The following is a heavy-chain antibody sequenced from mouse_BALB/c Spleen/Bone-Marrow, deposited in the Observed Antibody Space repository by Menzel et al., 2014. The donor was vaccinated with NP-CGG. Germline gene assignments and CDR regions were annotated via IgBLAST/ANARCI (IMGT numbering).Heavy chain of an antibody. CDR3: ARGNYGNYVDYFDY. V-gene: IGHV5-6-3*01. J-gene: IGHJ2*01. Sequence: EVKLMESGGGLVQPGGPLKLSCAASGFTFSSYGMSWVRQTPDKRLELVASINSNGGSTYYPDSVKGRFTISRDNAKNTLSLQMSSLKSEDTAMYYCARGNYGNYVDYFDYWGQGTTLTVSS. CDR2: INSNGGST. CDR1: GFTFSSYG. D-gene: IGHD2-1*01.